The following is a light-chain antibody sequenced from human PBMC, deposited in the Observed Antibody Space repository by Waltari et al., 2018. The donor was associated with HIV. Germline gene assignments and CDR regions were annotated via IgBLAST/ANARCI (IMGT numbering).Light chain of an antibody. Sequence: DIQMTQTPSSLSASIGDRVTITCRASASIFNFVNWYQQKPGKAPQVLIYHASGLLGGVPSRFSGRASGADYTLTISNVQPEDFATYCCQQTYRIPRTFGPGTKVDIK. V-gene: IGKV1-39*01. CDR2: HAS. J-gene: IGKJ3*01. CDR1: ASIFNF. CDR3: QQTYRIPRT.